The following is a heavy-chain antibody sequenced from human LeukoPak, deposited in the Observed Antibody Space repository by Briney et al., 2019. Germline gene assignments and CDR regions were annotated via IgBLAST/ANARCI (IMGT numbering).Heavy chain of an antibody. Sequence: GASVKVSCKASEYTFTGYYMHWVRQAAGQGLEWMGWINPNSGGTNYAQKFQGRVTMTRDTSISTAYMELSSLRSEDTAVYYCARTGIAAAGRYFDYWGQGTLVTVSS. CDR1: EYTFTGYY. V-gene: IGHV1-2*02. J-gene: IGHJ4*02. D-gene: IGHD6-13*01. CDR3: ARTGIAAAGRYFDY. CDR2: INPNSGGT.